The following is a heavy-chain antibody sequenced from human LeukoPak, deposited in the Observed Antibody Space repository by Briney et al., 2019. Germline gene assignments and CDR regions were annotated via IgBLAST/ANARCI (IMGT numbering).Heavy chain of an antibody. J-gene: IGHJ2*01. Sequence: GGSLRLSCAASGFTFSSYGMHWVRQAPGKGLEWVAFIRYDGSNKYYADSVKGRFTISRDNSKSTLYLQMNSLRAEDTAVYYCAKGKYYYDSRDNWYFDLWGRGTLVTVSS. CDR3: AKGKYYYDSRDNWYFDL. CDR2: IRYDGSNK. CDR1: GFTFSSYG. D-gene: IGHD3-22*01. V-gene: IGHV3-30*02.